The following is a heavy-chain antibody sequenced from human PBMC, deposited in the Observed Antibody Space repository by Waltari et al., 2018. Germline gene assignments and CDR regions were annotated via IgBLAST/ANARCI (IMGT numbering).Heavy chain of an antibody. Sequence: QVQLVQSGAEVKKPGSSVKVSCKASGGTFSNSAISWVRQAPGQGLEWMGGIIPILWTANYAQKFQGRVTITADEHTSTAYMELRSRRSEDTAVYYGARRWATYCSGGSGYLEAGEIGGQGTRVNVSS. CDR1: GGTFSNSA. J-gene: IGHJ3*02. CDR3: ARRWATYCSGGSGYLEAGEI. D-gene: IGHD2-15*01. V-gene: IGHV1-69*01. CDR2: IIPILWTA.